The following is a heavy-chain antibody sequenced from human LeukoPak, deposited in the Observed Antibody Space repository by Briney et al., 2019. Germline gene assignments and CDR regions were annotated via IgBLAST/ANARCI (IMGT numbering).Heavy chain of an antibody. J-gene: IGHJ4*02. CDR1: GFTFDIYA. CDR3: AKDMNSYGSGSSYNPWGPFDS. Sequence: GGSLRLSCAASGFTFDIYAMTGVRKVPGRGLRWASGFAWISVKTGFADSVKGRFTISRDNAENSLYLQMNSLTPEDTAFYFCAKDMNSYGSGSSYNPWGPFDSWGQGTLVTVSS. V-gene: IGHV3-9*01. CDR2: FAWISVKT. D-gene: IGHD3-10*01.